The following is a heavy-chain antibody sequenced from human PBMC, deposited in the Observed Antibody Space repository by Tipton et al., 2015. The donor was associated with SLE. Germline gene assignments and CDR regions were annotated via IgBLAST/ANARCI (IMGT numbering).Heavy chain of an antibody. CDR2: LRYDGSDK. Sequence: SLRLSCAASGFTFSSYGVHWVRQASGKGLEWVAFLRYDGSDKYYTDSVKGRFTISRDNSKNTLYLQMNGLRAEDTAVYYCAKDWLAAAGLFQHWGQGTLVTVSS. J-gene: IGHJ1*01. D-gene: IGHD6-13*01. CDR1: GFTFSSYG. V-gene: IGHV3-30*02. CDR3: AKDWLAAAGLFQH.